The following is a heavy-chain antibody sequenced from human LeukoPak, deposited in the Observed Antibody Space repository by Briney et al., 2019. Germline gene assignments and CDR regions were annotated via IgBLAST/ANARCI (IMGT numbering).Heavy chain of an antibody. CDR3: ATSLSGWGSYHYMDV. CDR1: GFTFSSYW. J-gene: IGHJ6*03. D-gene: IGHD6-19*01. CDR2: IKQDGSEK. Sequence: GGSLRLSCAASGFTFSSYWMSWVRQAPGKGLEWVANIKQDGSEKYYVDSVKGRFTISRDNAKNSLYLLMNSLRAEDTAVYYCATSLSGWGSYHYMDVWGKGTTVTISS. V-gene: IGHV3-7*01.